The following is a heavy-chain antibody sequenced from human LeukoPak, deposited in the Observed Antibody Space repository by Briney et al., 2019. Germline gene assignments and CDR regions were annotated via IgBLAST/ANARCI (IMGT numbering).Heavy chain of an antibody. D-gene: IGHD3-22*01. CDR2: IIPIFGTA. CDR3: ARQWPKSSGYYLFDY. V-gene: IGHV1-69*05. Sequence: SVKVSCKTSGGTLSNLNWVRQAPGQGLEWMGGIIPIFGTATYAQKFQGRVTITTDESTSTAYMELRGLTSEDTAVYYCARQWPKSSGYYLFDYWGQGTLVTVSS. J-gene: IGHJ4*02. CDR1: GGTLSN.